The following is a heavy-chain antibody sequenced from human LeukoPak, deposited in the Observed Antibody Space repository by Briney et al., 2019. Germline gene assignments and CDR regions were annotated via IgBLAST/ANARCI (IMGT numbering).Heavy chain of an antibody. CDR2: ISSSSYI. Sequence: GGSLRLSCAASGFTFSSYSMNWVRQAPGKGLEWVSSISSSSYIYYADSVKGRFTISRDNAKNSLYLQMNSVRAEDTAVYYCARYGYSSGWYAFDYWGQGTLVTVSS. J-gene: IGHJ4*02. CDR3: ARYGYSSGWYAFDY. D-gene: IGHD6-19*01. CDR1: GFTFSSYS. V-gene: IGHV3-21*01.